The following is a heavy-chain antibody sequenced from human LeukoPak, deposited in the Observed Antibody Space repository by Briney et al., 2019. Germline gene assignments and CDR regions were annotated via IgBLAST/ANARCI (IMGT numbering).Heavy chain of an antibody. Sequence: GGSLRLSCAASGFTFSSYAMHWVRQAPGKGLEWVAVISYDGSNKYYADSVKGRFTISRDNSKNTLYLQMNSLRAEDTAVYYCVGSSGWWGFDYWGQGTLVTVSS. J-gene: IGHJ4*02. CDR1: GFTFSSYA. CDR3: VGSSGWWGFDY. V-gene: IGHV3-30*04. CDR2: ISYDGSNK. D-gene: IGHD6-19*01.